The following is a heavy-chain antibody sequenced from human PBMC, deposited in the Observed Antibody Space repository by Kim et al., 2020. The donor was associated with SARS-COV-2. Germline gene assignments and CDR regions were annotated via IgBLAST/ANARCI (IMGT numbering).Heavy chain of an antibody. CDR2: ISSSSSYI. D-gene: IGHD3-10*01. V-gene: IGHV3-21*01. CDR1: GFTFSSYS. CDR3: ARDGGSGPTNDY. Sequence: GGSLRLSCAASGFTFSSYSMNWVRQAPGKGLEWVSSISSSSSYIYYADSVKGRFTISRDNAKNSLYLQMNSLRAEDTAVYYCARDGGSGPTNDYWGQGTLVTVSS. J-gene: IGHJ4*02.